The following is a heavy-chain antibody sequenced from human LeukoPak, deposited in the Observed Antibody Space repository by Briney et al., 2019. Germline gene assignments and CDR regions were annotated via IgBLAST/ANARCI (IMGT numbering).Heavy chain of an antibody. D-gene: IGHD1-1*01. J-gene: IGHJ5*02. V-gene: IGHV4-59*12. CDR1: GGSISSNY. CDR2: IYYSGST. CDR3: ATLTTPGWFNP. Sequence: SETLSLTCTVSGGSISSNYWSWIRQPPGKGLEWIGYIYYSGSTNYNPSLKSRVTISVDTSKNQFSLKLSSVTAADTAVYYCATLTTPGWFNPWGQGTLVTVSS.